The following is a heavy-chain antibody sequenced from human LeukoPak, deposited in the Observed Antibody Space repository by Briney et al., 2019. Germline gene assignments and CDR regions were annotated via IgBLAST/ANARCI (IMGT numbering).Heavy chain of an antibody. CDR2: IKRDGSEK. J-gene: IGHJ4*02. V-gene: IGHV3-7*01. CDR1: GFTFSSYW. CDR3: ARDKILWDY. D-gene: IGHD2-21*01. Sequence: GGSLRLSCAASGFTFSSYWMTWVRQAPGKGLEWVANIKRDGSEKYYEDSVKGRFTISRDNAKNSLYLQMNSLRAEDKAVYYCARDKILWDYWGQGTLVTVSS.